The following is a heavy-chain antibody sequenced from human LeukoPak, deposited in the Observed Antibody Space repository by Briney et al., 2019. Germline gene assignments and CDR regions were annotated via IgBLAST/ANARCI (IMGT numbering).Heavy chain of an antibody. V-gene: IGHV4-4*02. J-gene: IGHJ4*02. CDR1: GGSISSSNW. Sequence: SETLSLTCAVSGGSISSSNWWSWVRQPPEKGLEWIGEIYHSGSTNYNPSLKSRVTISVDKSKNQFSLKLSSVTAADTAVYYCATDTVKGGFGYWGQGTLVTVSS. CDR3: ATDTVKGGFGY. D-gene: IGHD4-11*01. CDR2: IYHSGST.